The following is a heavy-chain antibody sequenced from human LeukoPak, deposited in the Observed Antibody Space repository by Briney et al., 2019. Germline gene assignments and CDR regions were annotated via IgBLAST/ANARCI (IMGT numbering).Heavy chain of an antibody. J-gene: IGHJ4*02. CDR3: ARGRLWYQLPTD. V-gene: IGHV1-8*01. CDR2: MNPNSGST. D-gene: IGHD2-2*01. CDR1: GYTFTSYD. Sequence: ASVKVSCKASGYTFTSYDINWVRQATGQGLEWMGWMNPNSGSTGYAQKFQGRVTMTRNTSISTAYMELSSLRSEDTAVYYCARGRLWYQLPTDWGQGTLVTVSS.